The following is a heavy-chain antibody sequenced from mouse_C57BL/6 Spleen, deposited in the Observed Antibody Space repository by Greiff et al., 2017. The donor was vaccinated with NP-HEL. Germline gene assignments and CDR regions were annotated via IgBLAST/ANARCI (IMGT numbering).Heavy chain of an antibody. CDR2: IDPETGGT. V-gene: IGHV1-15*01. Sequence: VQLQQSGAELVRPGASVTLSCKASGYTFTDYEMHWVKQTPVHGLEWIGAIDPETGGTAYNQKFKGKAILTADKSSSTAYMELRSLTSEDSAVYYCTRSYYGRSYEAWFAYWGQGTLVTVSA. D-gene: IGHD1-1*01. CDR3: TRSYYGRSYEAWFAY. J-gene: IGHJ3*01. CDR1: GYTFTDYE.